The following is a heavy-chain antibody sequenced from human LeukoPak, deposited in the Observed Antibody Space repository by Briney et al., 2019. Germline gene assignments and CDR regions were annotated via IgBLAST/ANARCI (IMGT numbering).Heavy chain of an antibody. Sequence: GGSLRLSCAASGFTFSSYSMNWVRQAPGKGLEWVSYISSSSSTIYYADSVKGRFTISRDNAKNSLYLQMNSLRAEDTAVYYCARDYYDSSSHMDVWGKGTTVTVSS. J-gene: IGHJ6*03. V-gene: IGHV3-48*01. CDR2: ISSSSSTI. CDR3: ARDYYDSSSHMDV. D-gene: IGHD3-22*01. CDR1: GFTFSSYS.